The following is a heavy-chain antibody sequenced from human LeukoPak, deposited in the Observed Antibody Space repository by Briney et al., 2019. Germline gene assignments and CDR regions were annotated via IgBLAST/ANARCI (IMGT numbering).Heavy chain of an antibody. V-gene: IGHV1-24*01. Sequence: ASVKVSCKVSRYTLTELSMHWVRQAPGKGLEWMGGFDPEDGETIYAQKFQGRVTMTEDTSTDTAYMELSSLRSEDTAVYYCATDLGFGELSVSDYWGQGTLVTVSS. CDR2: FDPEDGET. CDR3: ATDLGFGELSVSDY. D-gene: IGHD3-10*01. J-gene: IGHJ4*02. CDR1: RYTLTELS.